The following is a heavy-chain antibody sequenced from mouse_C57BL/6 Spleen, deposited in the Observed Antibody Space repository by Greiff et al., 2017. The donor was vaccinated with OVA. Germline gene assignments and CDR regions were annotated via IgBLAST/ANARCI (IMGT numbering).Heavy chain of an antibody. CDR2: IYPRDGST. CDR1: GYTFTSYD. CDR3: ASPGGSSYGWFAY. D-gene: IGHD1-1*01. Sequence: QVQLQQSGPELVKPGASVKLSCKASGYTFTSYDINWVKQRPGQGLEWIGWIYPRDGSTKYNEKFKGKATLTVATSSSTAYMELHSLTSEDSAVYFCASPGGSSYGWFAYWGQGTLVTVSA. V-gene: IGHV1-85*01. J-gene: IGHJ3*01.